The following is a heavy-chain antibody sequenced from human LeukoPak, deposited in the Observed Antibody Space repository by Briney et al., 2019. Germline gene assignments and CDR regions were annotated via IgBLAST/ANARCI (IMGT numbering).Heavy chain of an antibody. Sequence: ASVKVSCKASGYTFTGYYMHWVQQAPGQGLEWMGLIKPNSGDTNYAQKFQGRVTMTRDTSISTAYMELNSLTSDDTAVYYCARDFGQWLVPFNWFDPWGQGTLVTVSS. CDR2: IKPNSGDT. V-gene: IGHV1-2*02. J-gene: IGHJ5*02. CDR1: GYTFTGYY. D-gene: IGHD6-19*01. CDR3: ARDFGQWLVPFNWFDP.